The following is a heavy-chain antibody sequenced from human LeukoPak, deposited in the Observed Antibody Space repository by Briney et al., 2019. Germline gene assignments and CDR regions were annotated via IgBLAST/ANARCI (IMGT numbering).Heavy chain of an antibody. CDR1: GGTFSSYA. V-gene: IGHV1-69*05. CDR2: IIPIFGTA. D-gene: IGHD4-17*01. CDR3: ARDLIGMVRGDYVGWFDP. J-gene: IGHJ5*02. Sequence: ASVKVSCKASGGTFSSYAISWVRQAPGQGLEWMGGIIPIFGTANYAQKFQGRVTITTDESTSTAYMELSSLRSEDTAVYYCARDLIGMVRGDYVGWFDPWGQGTLVTVSS.